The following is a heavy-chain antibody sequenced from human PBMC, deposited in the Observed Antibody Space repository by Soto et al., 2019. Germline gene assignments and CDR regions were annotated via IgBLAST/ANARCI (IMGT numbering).Heavy chain of an antibody. Sequence: PGGSLRLSCAASGFTFSSYWMHWVRQAPGKGLVWVSRIKSKTDGGTTDYAAPVKGRFTISRDDSKNTLYLQMNSLKTEDTAVYYCTTDPVTMIVVVPSSGWGQGTLVTVSS. D-gene: IGHD3-22*01. CDR3: TTDPVTMIVVVPSSG. V-gene: IGHV3-15*07. CDR2: IKSKTDGGTT. CDR1: GFTFSSYW. J-gene: IGHJ4*02.